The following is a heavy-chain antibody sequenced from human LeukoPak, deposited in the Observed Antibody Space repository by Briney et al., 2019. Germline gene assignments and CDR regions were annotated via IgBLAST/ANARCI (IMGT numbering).Heavy chain of an antibody. CDR3: AREELELPFDY. V-gene: IGHV1-2*02. Sequence: ASVKVSCKASGYTFSAYYMHWVRQAPGQGLEWMGWINPHTGGTNYAQKFQGRVTMTRDTSISAAYMELSRLRSDDTAVYYCAREELELPFDYWGQGTLVTVSS. J-gene: IGHJ4*02. D-gene: IGHD1-7*01. CDR1: GYTFSAYY. CDR2: INPHTGGT.